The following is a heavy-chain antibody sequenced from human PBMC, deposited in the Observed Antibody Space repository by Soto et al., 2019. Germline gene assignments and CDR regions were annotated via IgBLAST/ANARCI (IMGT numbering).Heavy chain of an antibody. CDR2: IKSKTDGGTT. CDR1: GFTFSSYA. D-gene: IGHD1-7*01. Sequence: GGSLRLSCAASGFTFSSYAMSWVRQAPGKGLEWVGRIKSKTDGGTTDYAAPVKGRFTISRDDSKNTLYLQMNSLKTEDTAVYYCTTDLKNWNYGPDAFEIWGQGTMVTVSS. V-gene: IGHV3-15*01. J-gene: IGHJ3*02. CDR3: TTDLKNWNYGPDAFEI.